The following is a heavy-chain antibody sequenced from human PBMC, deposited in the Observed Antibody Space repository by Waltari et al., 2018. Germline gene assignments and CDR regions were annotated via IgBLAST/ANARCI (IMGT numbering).Heavy chain of an antibody. CDR3: ARLGKGSYYGMDV. J-gene: IGHJ6*02. Sequence: QVQLVQSGAEVKKPGSSVKVSCTASGGTFSTSAISWVRQAPGQGLEWMGRIIPILGIANYAQKFQGRVTITADKSTSTAYMELSSLRSEDTAVYYCARLGKGSYYGMDVWGQGTTVTVSS. V-gene: IGHV1-69*04. CDR1: GGTFSTSA. CDR2: IIPILGIA.